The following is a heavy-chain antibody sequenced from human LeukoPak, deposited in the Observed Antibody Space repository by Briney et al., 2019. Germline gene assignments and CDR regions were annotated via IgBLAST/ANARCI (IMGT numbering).Heavy chain of an antibody. CDR2: ISFSSSYR. Sequence: GGSLRLSCAASGFTFSSYSMNWDRQAPGKGLEWVSSISFSSSYRYYADSVKGRFTISRDNAKSSLYLQMNSLRAEDTAVYYCARDADVWGSSDYWGQGTLVTVSS. CDR3: ARDADVWGSSDY. D-gene: IGHD3-16*01. V-gene: IGHV3-21*01. CDR1: GFTFSSYS. J-gene: IGHJ4*02.